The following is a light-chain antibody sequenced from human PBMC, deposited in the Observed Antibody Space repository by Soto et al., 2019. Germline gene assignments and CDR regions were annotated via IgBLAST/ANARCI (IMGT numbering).Light chain of an antibody. CDR1: SSDVGGYNY. Sequence: QSVLTQPPSVSAAPGQKVTISCTGTSSDVGGYNYVSWYQQHPGKAPKLLIYDVSKRPSGVPDRFSGSKSDNTASLTISGLQAEDEADYYCCSYAGSYTLYVFGTGTKLTVL. CDR2: DVS. V-gene: IGLV2-11*01. J-gene: IGLJ1*01. CDR3: CSYAGSYTLYV.